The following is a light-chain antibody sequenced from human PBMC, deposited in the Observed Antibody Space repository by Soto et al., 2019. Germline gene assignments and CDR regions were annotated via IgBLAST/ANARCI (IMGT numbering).Light chain of an antibody. CDR2: GAS. V-gene: IGKV3-15*01. Sequence: EIVMTQSPATLSVSPGERATLSCRASQSVSSNLAWYQQKPGQAPSLLIYGASTRATGIPARFSGSGSGTEFTLTISSLQSEDFGVYYFQQYNNWPPWTFGQGTKVEIK. CDR1: QSVSSN. CDR3: QQYNNWPPWT. J-gene: IGKJ1*01.